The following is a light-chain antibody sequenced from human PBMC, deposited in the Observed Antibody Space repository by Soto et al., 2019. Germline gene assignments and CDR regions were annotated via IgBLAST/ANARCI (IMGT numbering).Light chain of an antibody. Sequence: EIVLTQSPATLSLSPGERATLSCRASQSISSGYLAWYHQKPGQTPRVLIYGASSRATGIPDRFSGSGSGTDFTLTIARLEPEDFAVYYCQQYGSSPWTFGQGTKVDI. V-gene: IGKV3-20*01. CDR2: GAS. CDR1: QSISSGY. CDR3: QQYGSSPWT. J-gene: IGKJ1*01.